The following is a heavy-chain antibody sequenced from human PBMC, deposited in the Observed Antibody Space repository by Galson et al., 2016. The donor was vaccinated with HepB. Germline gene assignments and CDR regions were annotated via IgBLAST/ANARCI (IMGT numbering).Heavy chain of an antibody. CDR1: GFTVSRNY. CDR3: AGGLYSSGWPKGDF. D-gene: IGHD6-19*01. V-gene: IGHV3-53*01. J-gene: IGHJ4*02. Sequence: SLRLSCAASGFTVSRNYMGWVRQAPGKGLEWVSFVYDSDYPYYADSVRGRFTISEDHSKNTVYLQMNSPRVEDTAVYYCAGGLYSSGWPKGDFWGQGSLVTVSS. CDR2: VYDSDYP.